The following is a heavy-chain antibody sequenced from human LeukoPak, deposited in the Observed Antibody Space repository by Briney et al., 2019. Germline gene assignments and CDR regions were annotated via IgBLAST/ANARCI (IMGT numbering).Heavy chain of an antibody. Sequence: SETLSLTCTVSGYSISSGYYWGWIRQPPGKGLEWIGSIHYSGSTYYNPSLKSRVTISEDTSKNQFSLKLSSVTAADTAVYYCAREVRSAWASFDPWGQGTLVTVSS. J-gene: IGHJ5*02. CDR3: AREVRSAWASFDP. D-gene: IGHD1-26*01. CDR2: IHYSGST. CDR1: GYSISSGYY. V-gene: IGHV4-38-2*02.